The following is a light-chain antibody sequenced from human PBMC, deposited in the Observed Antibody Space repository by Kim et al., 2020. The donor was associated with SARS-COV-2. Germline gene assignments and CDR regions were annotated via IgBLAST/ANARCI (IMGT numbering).Light chain of an antibody. CDR2: QDS. Sequence: SYELTQPPSVSVSPGQTASITCSGDKLGDKYTCWYQQRPGQSPVLVIHQDSKRPSGIPERFSGSNSGNTATLTISGTQPMDEADYYCQAWDSSTDVVFGGGTQLTVL. J-gene: IGLJ2*01. CDR1: KLGDKY. CDR3: QAWDSSTDVV. V-gene: IGLV3-1*01.